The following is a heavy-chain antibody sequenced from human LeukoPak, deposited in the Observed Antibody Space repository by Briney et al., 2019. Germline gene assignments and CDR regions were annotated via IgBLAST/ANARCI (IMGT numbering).Heavy chain of an antibody. CDR2: VYHDGIS. Sequence: SETLSLTCAVSCYSIGSGYYWGWIRQPPGKGLEWIGSVYHDGISYHKPSLKSRVTMSVDMSKNQFSLNLSSVTAADTAMYYCARATYSRGPIDYWGQGTLVTVSS. CDR3: ARATYSRGPIDY. CDR1: CYSIGSGYY. J-gene: IGHJ4*02. D-gene: IGHD6-13*01. V-gene: IGHV4-38-2*01.